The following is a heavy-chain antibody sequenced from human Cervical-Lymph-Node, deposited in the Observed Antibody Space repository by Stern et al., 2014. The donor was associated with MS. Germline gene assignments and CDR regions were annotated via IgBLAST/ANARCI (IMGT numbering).Heavy chain of an antibody. V-gene: IGHV3-33*01. Sequence: VQLVESGGGVVQPGTSLRLSCEASGFTFSNYCMHWVRQAPGKGLEWVAVLWYDGSQRYYADSVKGRFTISRDNSKHTMFLQTNSLRAEDTAVYYCVRDKGYFDSRGYTYSWFDPWGQGTQVTVSS. J-gene: IGHJ5*02. D-gene: IGHD3-22*01. CDR3: VRDKGYFDSRGYTYSWFDP. CDR1: GFTFSNYC. CDR2: LWYDGSQR.